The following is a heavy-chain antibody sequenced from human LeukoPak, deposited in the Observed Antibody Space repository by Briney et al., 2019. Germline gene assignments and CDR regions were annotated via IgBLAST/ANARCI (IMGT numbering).Heavy chain of an antibody. CDR2: INPNSGGT. V-gene: IGHV1-2*04. CDR1: GYTFTSYA. Sequence: ASVKVSCKTSGYTFTSYAMHWVRQAPGQGLEWMGWINPNSGGTNYAQKFQGWVTMTRDTSISTAYMELSRLRSDDTAVYYCARGRYGVVVVAATPELDYWGQGTLVTVSS. J-gene: IGHJ4*02. CDR3: ARGRYGVVVVAATPELDY. D-gene: IGHD2-15*01.